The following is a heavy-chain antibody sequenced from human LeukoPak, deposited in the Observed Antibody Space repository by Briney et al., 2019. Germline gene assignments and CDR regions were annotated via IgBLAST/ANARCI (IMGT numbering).Heavy chain of an antibody. J-gene: IGHJ3*02. CDR3: ARATNWGYAFDI. CDR1: GFTFSSYG. V-gene: IGHV3-48*03. D-gene: IGHD7-27*01. Sequence: PGGSLRLSCAPSGFTFSSYGMNWVRQAPGKGLEWVSYISSSGSTICYADSVKGRFTISRDNAKHSLYLQMNSLRAEDTAVYYCARATNWGYAFDIWGQGTVVTVS. CDR2: ISSSGSTI.